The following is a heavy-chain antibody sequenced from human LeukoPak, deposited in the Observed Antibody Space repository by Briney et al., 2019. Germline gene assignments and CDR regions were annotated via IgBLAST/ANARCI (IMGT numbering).Heavy chain of an antibody. V-gene: IGHV4-39*07. CDR2: IYYSGST. CDR1: GGSISSSSYY. D-gene: IGHD3-10*01. CDR3: ARLVGFGELLPNWFDP. Sequence: SETLSLTCTVSGGSISSSSYYWGWIRQPPGKGLEWIGSIYYSGSTYYNPSLKSRVTISVDTSKNQFSLKLSSVTAADTAVYYCARLVGFGELLPNWFDPWGQGTLVTVSS. J-gene: IGHJ5*02.